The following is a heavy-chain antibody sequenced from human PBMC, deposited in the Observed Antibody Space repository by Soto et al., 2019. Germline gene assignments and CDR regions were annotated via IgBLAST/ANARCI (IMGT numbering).Heavy chain of an antibody. D-gene: IGHD3-10*01. CDR2: ICYLGNV. J-gene: IGHJ4*02. CDR3: RRHAPGATFVDY. Sequence: PSETLSLTCAVSGGSLCDYYWDWIRQAPGKGPVWIGTICYLGNVPYHPSFCRRVAMSIDMSKKQFSLEARFVTAAHSGAYYCRRHAPGATFVDYWGQGALVTVSS. CDR1: GGSLCDYY. V-gene: IGHV4-59*04.